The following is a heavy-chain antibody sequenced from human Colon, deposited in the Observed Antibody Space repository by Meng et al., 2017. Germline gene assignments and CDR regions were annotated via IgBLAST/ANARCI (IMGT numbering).Heavy chain of an antibody. Sequence: RLRESSPGRLNPSETLSVTGSVSGGSVSTNSYVGNWVRQPPGKVLEWIGAIYHSGRTSYNPSLQSRVTIFVDTSKNQFSLMFTSVTATDTAVYYCARRRGGSGRDCWGQGTLVTVSS. J-gene: IGHJ4*02. V-gene: IGHV4-39*01. CDR2: IYHSGRT. CDR3: ARRRGGSGRDC. D-gene: IGHD3-10*01. CDR1: GGSVSTNSYV.